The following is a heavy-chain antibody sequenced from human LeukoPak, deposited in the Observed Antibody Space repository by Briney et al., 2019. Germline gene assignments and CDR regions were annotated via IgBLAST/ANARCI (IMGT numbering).Heavy chain of an antibody. D-gene: IGHD3-10*01. V-gene: IGHV3-23*01. J-gene: IGHJ4*02. CDR3: AKGDLWFGEFYFDY. CDR1: GFTFSSYA. Sequence: QLGGSLRLSCAASGFTFSSYAMSWVRQAPGKGLEWVSAISGSGGSTYYADSVKGRFTISRDNSKNTLYLQMNSLRAEDTAVYYCAKGDLWFGEFYFDYWGQGTLVTVSS. CDR2: ISGSGGST.